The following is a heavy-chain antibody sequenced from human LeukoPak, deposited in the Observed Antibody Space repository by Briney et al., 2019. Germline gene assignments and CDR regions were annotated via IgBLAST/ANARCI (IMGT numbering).Heavy chain of an antibody. J-gene: IGHJ4*02. D-gene: IGHD1-7*01. CDR2: ISGGGAYT. V-gene: IGHV3-23*01. CDR3: AKGIGYDWNYEYFDC. CDR1: GFTFSNYA. Sequence: GGSLRLSCGATGFTFSNYAMNSVRQAPGKGLEWVSGISGGGAYTYYADSVKGRFTISRDNSKTTLYLQMNSLRAEDTAVYYCAKGIGYDWNYEYFDCWGQGTPVTVSS.